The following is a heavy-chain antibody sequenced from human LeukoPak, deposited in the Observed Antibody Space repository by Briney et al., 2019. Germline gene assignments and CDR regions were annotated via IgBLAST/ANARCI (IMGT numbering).Heavy chain of an antibody. CDR2: LDYSGHP. V-gene: IGHV4-59*01. D-gene: IGHD5-12*01. CDR3: ARENTRDAYNYPMKAFDI. Sequence: SETLSLTCTVSGGSISSYYWTWIRHPPGKGLEWIGYLDYSGHPKYSPSLQSRVTISVDTSQNQFSLRLTSVTAADPAVYFCARENTRDAYNYPMKAFDIWGQGTMVTVSS. CDR1: GGSISSYY. J-gene: IGHJ3*02.